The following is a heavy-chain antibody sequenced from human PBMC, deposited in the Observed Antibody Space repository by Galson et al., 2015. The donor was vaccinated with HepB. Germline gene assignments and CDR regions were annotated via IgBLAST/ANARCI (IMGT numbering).Heavy chain of an antibody. CDR3: ARAWSNSDSSGYYYSY. J-gene: IGHJ4*02. CDR1: GGTFSTYA. V-gene: IGHV1-69*13. D-gene: IGHD3-22*01. CDR2: IIPIFGKA. Sequence: SVKVSCKASGGTFSTYAISWVRQAPGQGLEWMGGIIPIFGKANYAQKFQGRVTITADESTSTACMELSSLRSEDTAVYYCARAWSNSDSSGYYYSYWGQGTLVTVSS.